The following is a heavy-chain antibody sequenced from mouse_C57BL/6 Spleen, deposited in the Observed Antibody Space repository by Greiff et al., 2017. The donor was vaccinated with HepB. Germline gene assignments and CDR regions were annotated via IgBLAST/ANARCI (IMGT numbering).Heavy chain of an antibody. CDR3: TREHYYGSSPFAY. CDR2: IDPETGGT. CDR1: GYTFTDYE. J-gene: IGHJ3*01. Sequence: QVQLQQPGAELVRPGASVTLSCKASGYTFTDYEMHWVKQTPVHGLEWIGAIDPETGGTAYNQKFKGKAILTADKSSSTAYMELRSLTSEDSAVYYCTREHYYGSSPFAYWGQGTLVTVSA. V-gene: IGHV1-15*01. D-gene: IGHD1-1*01.